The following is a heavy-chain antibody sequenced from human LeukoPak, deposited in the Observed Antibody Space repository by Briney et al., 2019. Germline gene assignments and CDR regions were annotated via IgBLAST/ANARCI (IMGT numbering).Heavy chain of an antibody. D-gene: IGHD1-26*01. CDR2: ISSSSYI. V-gene: IGHV3-21*01. CDR1: GFTFSSYS. Sequence: GGSLRLSCAASGFTFSSYSMNWVRQAPGKGLEWVSSISSSSYIYYADSVKGRFTISRDNAKNSLYLQMNSLRAEDTAVYYCAREPIVGATGQRAFDIWGQGTMVTVSS. CDR3: AREPIVGATGQRAFDI. J-gene: IGHJ3*02.